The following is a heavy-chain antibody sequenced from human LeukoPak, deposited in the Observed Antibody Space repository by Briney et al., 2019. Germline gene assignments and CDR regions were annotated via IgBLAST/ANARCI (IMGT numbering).Heavy chain of an antibody. D-gene: IGHD6-6*01. CDR2: ISDSGSDT. J-gene: IGHJ4*02. CDR1: GFTFSSYG. CDR3: AKRAQYSSSSVYFDY. V-gene: IGHV3-23*01. Sequence: GGSLRLSCAVTGFTFSSYGMSWVRQAPGKGLEWVSAISDSGSDTYYADSVKGRFTISKDNSKNTLYLRMNSLRADDTAVYYCAKRAQYSSSSVYFDYWGQGTLVTVSS.